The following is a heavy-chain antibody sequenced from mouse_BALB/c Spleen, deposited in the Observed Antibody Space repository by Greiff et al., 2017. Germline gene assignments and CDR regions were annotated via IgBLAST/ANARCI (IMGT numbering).Heavy chain of an antibody. D-gene: IGHD3-2*01. V-gene: IGHV1-12*01. CDR3: ARRALDSSGYVFDY. CDR1: GYTFTSYN. J-gene: IGHJ2*01. CDR2: IYPGNGDT. Sequence: LQQPGAELVKPGASVKMSCKASGYTFTSYNMHWVKQTPGQGLEWIGAIYPGNGDTSYNQKFKGKATLTADKSSSTAYMQLSSLTSEDSAVYYCARRALDSSGYVFDYWGQGTTLTVSS.